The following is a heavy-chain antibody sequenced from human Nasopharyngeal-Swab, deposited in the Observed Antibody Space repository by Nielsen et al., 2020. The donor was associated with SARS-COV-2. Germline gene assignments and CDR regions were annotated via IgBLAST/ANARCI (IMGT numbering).Heavy chain of an antibody. D-gene: IGHD2/OR15-2a*01. J-gene: IGHJ6*02. CDR2: TNPNSGNT. CDR1: GYTFTSYD. V-gene: IGHV1-8*01. Sequence: SVKVSCKASGYTFTSYDINWVRQATGQGLEWMGWTNPNSGNTGYAQKFQGRVTMTRNTSISTAYMELSSLRSEDTAVYYCARFSRYYYYYGMDVWGQGTTVTVSS. CDR3: ARFSRYYYYYGMDV.